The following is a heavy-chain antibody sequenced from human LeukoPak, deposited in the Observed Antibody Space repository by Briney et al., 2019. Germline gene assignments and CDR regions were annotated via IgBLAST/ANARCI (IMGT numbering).Heavy chain of an antibody. CDR2: ISSSSTYI. CDR1: GFSFSSYE. J-gene: IGHJ4*02. D-gene: IGHD5-24*01. V-gene: IGHV3-21*01. CDR3: ATEMAIGY. Sequence: GRSLRLSCAASGFSFSSYEMNWVRQAPGKGLEWVSSISSSSTYIYYADSVKGRFTISRDNGKNSLYLQMNSLRAEDTAVYYCATEMAIGYWGQGTLVTVSS.